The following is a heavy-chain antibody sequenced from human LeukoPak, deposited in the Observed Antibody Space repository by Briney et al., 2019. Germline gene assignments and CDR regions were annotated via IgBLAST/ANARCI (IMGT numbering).Heavy chain of an antibody. J-gene: IGHJ4*02. V-gene: IGHV3-74*01. CDR2: INSDASVT. CDR3: AKDRWLYPFDY. D-gene: IGHD2-2*02. CDR1: GFTSSNYW. Sequence: PGGSLRLSCAASGFTSSNYWMHWVRQTPGKGLVWVSRINSDASVTTYADSVKGRFTISRDNAKNTLYLQMNSLRAEDTAVYYCAKDRWLYPFDYWGQGTLVTVSS.